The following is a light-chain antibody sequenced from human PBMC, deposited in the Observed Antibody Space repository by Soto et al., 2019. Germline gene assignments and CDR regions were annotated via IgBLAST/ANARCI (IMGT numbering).Light chain of an antibody. Sequence: EIVLTQSPGTLSSSQGERATLSCRASQSVNSNYLAWHQQKPGQAPRLLIYGVSSRATGIPDRFSGSGSGTDFTLTICRLEPEDFAVYYCQQYGNSGVTFGPGTKVDVK. CDR3: QQYGNSGVT. CDR2: GVS. J-gene: IGKJ3*01. CDR1: QSVNSNY. V-gene: IGKV3-20*01.